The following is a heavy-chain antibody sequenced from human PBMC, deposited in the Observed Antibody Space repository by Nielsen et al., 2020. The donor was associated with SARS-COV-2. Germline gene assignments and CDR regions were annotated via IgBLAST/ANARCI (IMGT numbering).Heavy chain of an antibody. CDR2: IWYDDHNR. CDR1: GFMFRAYG. J-gene: IGHJ4*02. CDR3: AKDEYRSTSFFFDL. V-gene: IGHV3-33*06. Sequence: GGSLRLSCTASGFMFRAYGMHWVRQAPGKGPEWLAVIWYDDHNRYYADSVKGRFTISRDNARNTLYLDMNSLRIEDTAVYYCAKDEYRSTSFFFDLRGRGTQV. D-gene: IGHD2-2*01.